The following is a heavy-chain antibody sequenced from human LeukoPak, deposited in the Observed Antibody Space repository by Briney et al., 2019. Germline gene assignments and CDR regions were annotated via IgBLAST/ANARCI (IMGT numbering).Heavy chain of an antibody. J-gene: IGHJ1*01. V-gene: IGHV3-30-3*01. CDR1: GFTFSSYA. Sequence: GGSLRLSCAASGFTFSSYAMHWVRQAPGKGLEWVAVISYDGSNKYYADSVKGRFTISRDNSKNTLYLQMNSLRAEDTAVYYCAREKFVSPDYYDSSGYPLYFQHWGQGTLVTVSS. CDR3: AREKFVSPDYYDSSGYPLYFQH. CDR2: ISYDGSNK. D-gene: IGHD3-22*01.